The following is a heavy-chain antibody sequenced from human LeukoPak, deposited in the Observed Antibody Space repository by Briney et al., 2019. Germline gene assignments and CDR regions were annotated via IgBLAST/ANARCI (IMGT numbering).Heavy chain of an antibody. CDR3: ARGWHGSGSPLDY. CDR1: GGSISGSY. CDR2: INDSGTT. J-gene: IGHJ4*02. Sequence: PSETLSLTCTVSGGSISGSYRSWIRQSPGKELEWIAYINDSGTTSYNPSLKSRVTISVDTSKNQFSLRLTSVTAAGTAVYYCARGWHGSGSPLDYWGRGTLVTVSS. D-gene: IGHD3-10*01. V-gene: IGHV4-59*01.